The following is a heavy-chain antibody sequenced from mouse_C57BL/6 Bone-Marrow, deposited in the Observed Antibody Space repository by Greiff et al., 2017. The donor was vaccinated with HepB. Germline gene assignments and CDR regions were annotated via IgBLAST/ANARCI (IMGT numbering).Heavy chain of an antibody. V-gene: IGHV1-80*01. CDR1: GYAFSSYW. D-gene: IGHD2-4*01. CDR2: IYPGDGDT. CDR3: ARGGLRRFYWYFDV. J-gene: IGHJ1*03. Sequence: QVQLKQSGAELVKPGASVKISCKASGYAFSSYWMNWVKQRPGKGLEWIGQIYPGDGDTNYNGKFKGKATLTADKSSSTAYMQLSSLTSEDSAVYFGARGGLRRFYWYFDVWGTGTTVTVSS.